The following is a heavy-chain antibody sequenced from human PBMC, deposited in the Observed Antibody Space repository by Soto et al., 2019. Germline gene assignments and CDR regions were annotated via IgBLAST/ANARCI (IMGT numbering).Heavy chain of an antibody. J-gene: IGHJ4*02. V-gene: IGHV3-30*18. Sequence: RLSCAASGFTFSSYGMHWVRQAPGKGLEWVAVISYDGSNKYYADSVKGRFTISRDNSKNTLYLQMNSLRAEDTAVYYCAKGRDYYDSSGPVDYWGQGTLVTVSS. CDR3: AKGRDYYDSSGPVDY. CDR2: ISYDGSNK. CDR1: GFTFSSYG. D-gene: IGHD3-22*01.